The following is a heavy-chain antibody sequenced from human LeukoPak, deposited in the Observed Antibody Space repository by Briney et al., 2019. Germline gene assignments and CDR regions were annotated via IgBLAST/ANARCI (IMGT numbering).Heavy chain of an antibody. CDR2: MSSGSTTI. D-gene: IGHD5-18*01. CDR3: ARGGRGYSYYMDV. J-gene: IGHJ6*03. V-gene: IGHV3-48*01. CDR1: GFTFSSYS. Sequence: GGSLRLSCAASGFTFSSYSMNWVRQAPGKGLEWVSYMSSGSTTITYADSVKGRFTISRDSSKNTVYLQMNSLRAEDTAVYYCARGGRGYSYYMDVWGKGTTVTISS.